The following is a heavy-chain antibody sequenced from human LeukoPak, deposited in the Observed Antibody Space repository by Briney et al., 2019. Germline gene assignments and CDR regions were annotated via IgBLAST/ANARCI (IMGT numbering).Heavy chain of an antibody. J-gene: IGHJ3*02. CDR1: GFTFSSYA. CDR2: ISGSGGST. Sequence: GGSLRLSCAASGFTFSSYAMSWVRQAPGKGLEWVSAISGSGGSTYYADSVKGRFTISRDNSKNTLYLQMNSLRAEDTAVYHCVRTRNDYGDPYDAFDIWGQGTMVTVSS. D-gene: IGHD4-17*01. CDR3: VRTRNDYGDPYDAFDI. V-gene: IGHV3-23*01.